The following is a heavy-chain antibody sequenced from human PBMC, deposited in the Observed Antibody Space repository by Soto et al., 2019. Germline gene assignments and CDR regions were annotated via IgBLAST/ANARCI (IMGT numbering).Heavy chain of an antibody. Sequence: GSLRLSCAASGFTFSDHYMDWVRQAPGKGLEWVGRTRNKANSYTTEYAASVKGRFTISRDDSKNSLYLQMNSLKTEDTAVYYCARLRGHSSGWYWDYYFDYWGQGTLVTVSS. V-gene: IGHV3-72*01. CDR3: ARLRGHSSGWYWDYYFDY. D-gene: IGHD6-19*01. CDR1: GFTFSDHY. CDR2: TRNKANSYTT. J-gene: IGHJ4*02.